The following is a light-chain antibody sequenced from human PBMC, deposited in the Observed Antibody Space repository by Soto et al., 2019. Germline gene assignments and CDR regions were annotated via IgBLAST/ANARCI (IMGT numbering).Light chain of an antibody. CDR1: QSLLYSDGKTY. J-gene: IGKJ1*01. CDR2: EVS. V-gene: IGKV2D-29*01. Sequence: DVVMTQTPLSLSVTPGQPASISCKSSQSLLYSDGKTYLSWYLQKPGQPPQLLIYEVSNRFSGVQDRFGGSGYGKDFRLRIRRVEGEGVGVSYCMQTVQLPGTFGQGNKVEIK. CDR3: MQTVQLPGT.